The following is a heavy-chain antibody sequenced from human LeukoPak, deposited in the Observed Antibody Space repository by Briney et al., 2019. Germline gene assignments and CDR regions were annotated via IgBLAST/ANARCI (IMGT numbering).Heavy chain of an antibody. CDR3: ARGRVDTAMVNYY. V-gene: IGHV1-8*01. J-gene: IGHJ4*02. CDR2: MNPNSGNT. D-gene: IGHD5-18*01. CDR1: GFTFTSYD. Sequence: ASVKVSCKASGFTFTSYDINWVRQATGQGLEWMGWMNPNSGNTGYAQKFQGRVTMTRNTSISTAYMELSSLRSEDTAVYYCARGRVDTAMVNYYWGQGTLVTVSS.